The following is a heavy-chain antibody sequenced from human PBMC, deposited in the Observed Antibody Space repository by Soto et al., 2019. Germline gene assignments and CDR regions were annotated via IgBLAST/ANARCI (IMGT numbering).Heavy chain of an antibody. CDR3: ASLSRARPQDY. CDR2: IIPISRAT. J-gene: IGHJ4*02. CDR1: GGTFCSYR. D-gene: IGHD3-16*02. Sequence: ASVKVSCKASGGTFCSYRINWVRQAPGQGLEWMGGIIPISRATNYAQKFQGRVTMTRDTSTSTAYMELSRLRSDDTAVYYCASLSRARPQDYWGQGTLVTVSS. V-gene: IGHV1-2*02.